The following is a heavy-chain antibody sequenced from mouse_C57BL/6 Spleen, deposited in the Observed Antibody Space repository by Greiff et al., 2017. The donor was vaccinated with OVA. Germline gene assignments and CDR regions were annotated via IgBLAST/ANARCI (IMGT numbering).Heavy chain of an antibody. D-gene: IGHD2-4*01. CDR2: IDPNSGGT. CDR1: GYTFTSYW. V-gene: IGHV1-72*01. CDR3: AKIYYDYDGGGRYYAMDY. J-gene: IGHJ4*01. Sequence: VQLQQPGAELVKPGASVKLSCKASGYTFTSYWMHWVKQRPGRGLEWIGRIDPNSGGTKYNEKFKSKATLTVDKPSSTAYMQLSSLTSEDSAVYYCAKIYYDYDGGGRYYAMDYWGQGTSVTVSS.